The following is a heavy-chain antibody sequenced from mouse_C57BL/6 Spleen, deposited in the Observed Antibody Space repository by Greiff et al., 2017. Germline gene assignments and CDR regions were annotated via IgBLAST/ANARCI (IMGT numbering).Heavy chain of an antibody. V-gene: IGHV1-59*01. CDR3: AGGGTRGVSEAWFAY. CDR1: GYTFTSYW. J-gene: IGHJ3*01. Sequence: QVQLQQPGAELVRPGTSVKLSCKASGYTFTSYWMHWVKQRPGQGLEWIGVIDPSDSYTNYNQKFKGKATLTVDTSSSTAYMQLSSLTSEDSAVYYCAGGGTRGVSEAWFAYWGQGTLVTVSA. D-gene: IGHD3-3*01. CDR2: IDPSDSYT.